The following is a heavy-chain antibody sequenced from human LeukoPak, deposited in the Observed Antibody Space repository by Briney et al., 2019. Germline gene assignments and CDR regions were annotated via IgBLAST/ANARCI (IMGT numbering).Heavy chain of an antibody. Sequence: SETLSLTCSVSGDSISGNYWSWMRQLPGKGLEWIGYIYYTGTTNYNPSLKSRVAMSVDTSKNQFSLNLSSVTAADAAVYYCARLLAGCPGGRCRAHFDYWGQGTQVTVSS. V-gene: IGHV4-59*01. CDR2: IYYTGTT. CDR3: ARLLAGCPGGRCRAHFDY. CDR1: GDSISGNY. J-gene: IGHJ4*02. D-gene: IGHD2-8*02.